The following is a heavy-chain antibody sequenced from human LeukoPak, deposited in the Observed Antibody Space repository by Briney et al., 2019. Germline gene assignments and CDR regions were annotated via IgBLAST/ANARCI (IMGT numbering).Heavy chain of an antibody. CDR1: GGTFSSYA. V-gene: IGHV1-69*04. CDR3: ARDYCSSTSCRRDWFDP. CDR2: IIPILGIA. J-gene: IGHJ5*02. D-gene: IGHD2-2*01. Sequence: SVKVSCKASGGTFSSYAISWVRQAPGQGLEWMGRIIPILGIANYAQKFQGRVTITADKSTSTAYMELSSLRSEDTAVYYCARDYCSSTSCRRDWFDPWGQGTLVTVSS.